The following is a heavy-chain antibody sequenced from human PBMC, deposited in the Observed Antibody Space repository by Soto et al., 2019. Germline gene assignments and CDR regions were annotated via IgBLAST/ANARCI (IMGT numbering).Heavy chain of an antibody. Sequence: EVQLVESGGGLVKPGGSLRISCTASGLTFVYAWMDWVRQAPGKRLEWVGRIKSQAGGGTIEYAAPVKGRFTISRDDSKNTVYQQMDRLKTEDTAVYYCTHVSSVAHPFSDFWGQGTLVTVSS. V-gene: IGHV3-15*07. CDR3: THVSSVAHPFSDF. CDR2: IKSQAGGGTI. J-gene: IGHJ4*02. CDR1: GLTFVYAW. D-gene: IGHD3-3*01.